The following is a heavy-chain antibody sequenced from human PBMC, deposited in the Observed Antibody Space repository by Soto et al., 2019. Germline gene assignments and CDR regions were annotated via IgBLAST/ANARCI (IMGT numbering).Heavy chain of an antibody. CDR1: GYTFTSYA. J-gene: IGHJ6*02. V-gene: IGHV1-3*01. CDR3: ARSPPSPMDYYGMDV. Sequence: ASVKVSCKASGYTFTSYAMHWVRQAPGQRLEWMGWINAGNGNTKYSQKFQGRVTITRDASASTAYMELSSLRSEDTAVYYCARSPPSPMDYYGMDVWGQGTTVTSP. D-gene: IGHD2-2*01. CDR2: INAGNGNT.